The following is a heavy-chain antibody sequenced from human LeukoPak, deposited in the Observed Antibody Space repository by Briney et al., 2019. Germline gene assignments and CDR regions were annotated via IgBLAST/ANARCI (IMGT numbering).Heavy chain of an antibody. CDR2: INPNSGGT. CDR3: ARDVPVAATDP. V-gene: IGHV1-2*02. CDR1: GYTFTGYY. J-gene: IGHJ5*02. Sequence: GASVKVSCKASGYTFTGYYMHWVRQAPGQGLEWMGWINPNSGGTNYEHKFQGRVTMTRDTSISTAYLELHRLRSDDTAVYYCARDVPVAATDPWGQGTLVTVSS. D-gene: IGHD6-19*01.